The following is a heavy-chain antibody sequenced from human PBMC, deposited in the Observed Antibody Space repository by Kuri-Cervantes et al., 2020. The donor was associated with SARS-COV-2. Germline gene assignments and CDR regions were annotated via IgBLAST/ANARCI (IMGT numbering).Heavy chain of an antibody. J-gene: IGHJ4*02. CDR1: GGSVRSGSYY. V-gene: IGHV4-61*01. CDR3: ARDLPGYCSGGGCGGQFGY. Sequence: SETLSLTCTVSGGSVRSGSYYWSWIRQPPGKGLEWLGYMYYTGSTNYNPSLKSRVTISVDTSKNQFSLKLSSVTAADTAVYYCARDLPGYCSGGGCGGQFGYWGQGTLVTVSS. CDR2: MYYTGST. D-gene: IGHD2-15*01.